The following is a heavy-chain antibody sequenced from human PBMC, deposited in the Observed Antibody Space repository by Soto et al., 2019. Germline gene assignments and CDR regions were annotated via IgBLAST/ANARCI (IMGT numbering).Heavy chain of an antibody. Sequence: ASEKVSCKASGYTFNIYGISWVRQAPGQGLEWMGWISPYNDNKKYAQNFQGRVTMTTDTSTSTAYMELTSLRSDDTAVYYCARELSALGTIDFWGQGTLVTVSS. CDR1: GYTFNIYG. J-gene: IGHJ4*02. V-gene: IGHV1-18*01. D-gene: IGHD1-7*01. CDR3: ARELSALGTIDF. CDR2: ISPYNDNK.